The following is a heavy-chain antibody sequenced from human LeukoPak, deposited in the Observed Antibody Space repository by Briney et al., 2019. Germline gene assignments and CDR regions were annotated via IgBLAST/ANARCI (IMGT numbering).Heavy chain of an antibody. CDR3: ARGLVVAANDY. J-gene: IGHJ4*02. CDR2: ISYDGSNK. V-gene: IGHV3-30*03. CDR1: GFTFSSYG. Sequence: GGSLRLSCAASGFTFSSYGMHWVRQAPGKGLEWVAVISYDGSNKYYADSVKGRFTISRDNSKNTLYLQMNSLRAEDTAVYYCARGLVVAANDYWGQGTLVTVSS. D-gene: IGHD2-15*01.